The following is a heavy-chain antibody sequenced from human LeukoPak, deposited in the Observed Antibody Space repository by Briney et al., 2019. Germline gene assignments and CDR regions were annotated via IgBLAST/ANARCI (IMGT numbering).Heavy chain of an antibody. CDR2: ISSSSSTI. CDR1: GFTFSAYG. V-gene: IGHV3-48*01. J-gene: IGHJ4*02. CDR3: ARGQFRLSDYDSSGFDY. Sequence: GGSLRLSCAASGFTFSAYGMHWVRQAPGKGLEGGSYISSSSSTIYYADSVKGRFTISRDNAKNSLYLQMNNLRAEDTAVYYCARGQFRLSDYDSSGFDYWGQGTLVTVSS. D-gene: IGHD3-22*01.